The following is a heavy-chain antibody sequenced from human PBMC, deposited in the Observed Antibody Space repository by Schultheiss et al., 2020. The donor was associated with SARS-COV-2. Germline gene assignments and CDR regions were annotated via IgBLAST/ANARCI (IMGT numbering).Heavy chain of an antibody. Sequence: SVKVSCKASGYTFTNHGISWVRQAPGQGLEWMGGIIPIFGTANYAQKFQGRVTMTRDTSTSTVYMELTRLTSDDTAMYYCARVPWDQDYWGQGTLVTVSS. CDR2: IIPIFGTA. J-gene: IGHJ4*02. D-gene: IGHD1-26*01. V-gene: IGHV1-69*05. CDR1: GYTFTNHG. CDR3: ARVPWDQDY.